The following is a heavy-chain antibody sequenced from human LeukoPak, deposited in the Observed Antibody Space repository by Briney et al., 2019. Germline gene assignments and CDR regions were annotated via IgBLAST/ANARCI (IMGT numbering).Heavy chain of an antibody. CDR2: IYHNGST. Sequence: SQTLPLTCTVSGGSISSGGYYWSWIRQPPGKGLEWIGYIYHNGSTNYNPSLKSRVTISMDKSKNQFSLKLSSVTAADTAVYYCARARGAVVDYWGQGTLVTVSS. V-gene: IGHV4-30-2*01. D-gene: IGHD6-19*01. CDR3: ARARGAVVDY. J-gene: IGHJ4*02. CDR1: GGSISSGGYY.